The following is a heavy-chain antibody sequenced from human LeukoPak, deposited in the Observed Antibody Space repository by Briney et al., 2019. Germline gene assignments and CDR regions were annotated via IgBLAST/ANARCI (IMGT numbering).Heavy chain of an antibody. D-gene: IGHD1-26*01. J-gene: IGHJ4*02. CDR1: GYTFTSYD. V-gene: IGHV1-8*01. Sequence: SVKVSCKASGYTFTSYDINWVRQATGQGLGWMGWMNPNSGNTGYAQKFQGRVTMTRNTSISTAYMELSSLRPEDTAVYYCATTSFRYIVGAVDYWGQGTLVTVSS. CDR3: ATTSFRYIVGAVDY. CDR2: MNPNSGNT.